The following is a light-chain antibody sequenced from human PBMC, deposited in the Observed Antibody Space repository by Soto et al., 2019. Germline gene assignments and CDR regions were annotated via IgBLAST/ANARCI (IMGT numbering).Light chain of an antibody. CDR1: SSDVGGYDY. CDR3: SSYAGSNIYV. V-gene: IGLV2-8*01. CDR2: EVS. J-gene: IGLJ1*01. Sequence: QSALTQPPSASGSPGQSVTISCTGTSSDVGGYDYVSWYQQHPGKVPKLMIYEVSKLPSGVPDRFSGSKSGNTASLTVSGLQAEDEADYYCSSYAGSNIYVFGTGTKLTVL.